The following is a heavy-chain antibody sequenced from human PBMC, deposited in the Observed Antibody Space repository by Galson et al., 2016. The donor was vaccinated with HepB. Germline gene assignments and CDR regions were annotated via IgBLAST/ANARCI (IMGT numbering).Heavy chain of an antibody. J-gene: IGHJ4*02. D-gene: IGHD3-16*01. CDR1: GYSFTTYA. CDR2: ISAAAGNT. Sequence: SVKVSCKASGYSFTTYAVHWVRQAPGQSLEWMGWISAAAGNTKYSQQFQDRLNITRDTAATTVYMELSSLRSEDTAAYYCARDASGRGEIRGPDYWGQGTLVTVSS. V-gene: IGHV1-3*01. CDR3: ARDASGRGEIRGPDY.